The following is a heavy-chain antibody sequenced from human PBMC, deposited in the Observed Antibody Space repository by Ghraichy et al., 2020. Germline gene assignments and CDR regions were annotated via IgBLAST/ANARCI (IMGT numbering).Heavy chain of an antibody. V-gene: IGHV3-7*03. D-gene: IGHD3-10*01. CDR1: GFTFSSSW. Sequence: GGSLRLSCAASGFTFSSSWMTWVRQAPGKGLEWVANIKEDGSEIHYVDSVKGRFAISRDNAKNSLFLQMNSLRADDTAVYYCAKIYASGSYRCFAYWGQGTLVTVSS. CDR2: IKEDGSEI. J-gene: IGHJ4*02. CDR3: AKIYASGSYRCFAY.